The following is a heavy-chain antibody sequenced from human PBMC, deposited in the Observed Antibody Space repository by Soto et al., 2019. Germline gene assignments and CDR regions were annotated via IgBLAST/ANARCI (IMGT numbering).Heavy chain of an antibody. CDR3: AHTPPFTITFGGVIVTPTDGGNWFDP. CDR1: GFSLSTSGVG. V-gene: IGHV2-5*02. CDR2: IYWDDDK. Sequence: QITLKESGPTLVKPTQTLTLTCTFSGFSLSTSGVGVGWIRQPPGKALEWLALIYWDDDKRYSPSLKSRLTITKDNSKNQVVLTMTNMDPVDTATYYCAHTPPFTITFGGVIVTPTDGGNWFDPWGQGTLVTVSS. D-gene: IGHD3-16*02. J-gene: IGHJ5*02.